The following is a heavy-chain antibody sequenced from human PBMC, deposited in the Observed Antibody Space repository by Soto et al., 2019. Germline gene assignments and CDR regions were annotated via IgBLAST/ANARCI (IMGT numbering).Heavy chain of an antibody. CDR3: DREGSEDYYGMEV. D-gene: IGHD6-6*01. J-gene: IGHJ6*02. V-gene: IGHV4-30-4*01. CDR1: GGSISSDEYY. CDR2: IHYGGST. Sequence: TLSLTCSVSGGSISSDEYYWSWIRQSPGKGLEWIGYIHYGGSTSYNPSLKSRLTISVDTSKNQFSLNLSSVTAADTAVYYCDREGSEDYYGMEVWGQGTTVTVSS.